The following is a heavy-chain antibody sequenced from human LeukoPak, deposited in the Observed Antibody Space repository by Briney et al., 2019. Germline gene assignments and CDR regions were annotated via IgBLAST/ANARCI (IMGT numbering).Heavy chain of an antibody. CDR3: ARGDTAMGNWFDP. D-gene: IGHD5-18*01. CDR1: GGTFSSYA. J-gene: IGHJ5*02. Sequence: ASVKVSRKASGGTFSSYAISWVRQAPGQGLEWMGGIIPIFGTANYAQKFQGRVTITADESTSTAYMELSSLRSEDTAAYYCARGDTAMGNWFDPWGQGTLVTVSS. V-gene: IGHV1-69*01. CDR2: IIPIFGTA.